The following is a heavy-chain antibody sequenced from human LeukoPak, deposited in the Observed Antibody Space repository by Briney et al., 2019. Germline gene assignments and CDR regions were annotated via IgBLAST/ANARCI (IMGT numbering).Heavy chain of an antibody. CDR3: ARAAHYYDSGGFLPEAFDV. V-gene: IGHV3-48*04. Sequence: GGSLRLSCTAFGFTFNNYNMNWVRQAPGKGLEWVSYITSTSSTIYYADSVKGRFTISRDNARNSLYLQMNSLRAEDTAVYYCARAAHYYDSGGFLPEAFDVWGQGTMVTVSS. D-gene: IGHD3-22*01. J-gene: IGHJ3*01. CDR1: GFTFNNYN. CDR2: ITSTSSTI.